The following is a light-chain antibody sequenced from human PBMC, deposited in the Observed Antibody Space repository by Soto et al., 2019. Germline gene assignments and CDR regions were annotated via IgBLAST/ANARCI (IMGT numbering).Light chain of an antibody. CDR2: WAS. V-gene: IGKV4-1*01. Sequence: DIVMTQSPDSLAVSLGERATINCKSSQSVLYNSNNKNYLAWYQQKPGQPPKLLIHWASTRESGVPDRFSGCGSGTDFTHTISNLQAKDVALFCCKQDFSAPITFRQGTRLDVK. J-gene: IGKJ5*01. CDR1: QSVLYNSNNKNY. CDR3: KQDFSAPIT.